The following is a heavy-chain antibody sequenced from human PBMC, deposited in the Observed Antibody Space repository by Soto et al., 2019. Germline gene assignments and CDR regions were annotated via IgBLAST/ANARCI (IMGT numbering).Heavy chain of an antibody. CDR2: SIPIVGAT. CDR3: ARGALAAPRSYYYYGMDV. V-gene: IGHV1-69*12. J-gene: IGHJ6*02. Sequence: QVQLVQSGAAVKKPGSSVKVSCKASGGTFSSYAINWVRQAPGQGLEWMGGSIPIVGATNYAQKFQGRVTLIADESTSTAFMELSSLRSEDTAMYYCARGALAAPRSYYYYGMDVWGQGTTVTVSS. CDR1: GGTFSSYA. D-gene: IGHD6-6*01.